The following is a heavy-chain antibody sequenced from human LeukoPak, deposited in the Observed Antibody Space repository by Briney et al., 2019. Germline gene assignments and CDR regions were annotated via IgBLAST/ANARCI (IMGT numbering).Heavy chain of an antibody. V-gene: IGHV3-23*01. CDR2: ISGSGGST. CDR1: GFTFSSYA. J-gene: IGHJ4*02. CDR3: ARGGELGATTFDY. D-gene: IGHD1-26*01. Sequence: GGSLRLSCAASGFTFSSYAMSWVRRAPGKGLEWVSAISGSGGSTYYADSVKGRFTISRDNSKNTLYLQMNSLRAEDTAVYYCARGGELGATTFDYRGQGTLVTVSS.